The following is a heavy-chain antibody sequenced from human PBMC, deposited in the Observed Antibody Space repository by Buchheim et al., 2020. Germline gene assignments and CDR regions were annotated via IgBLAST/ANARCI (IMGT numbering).Heavy chain of an antibody. CDR2: IWYDGSNK. J-gene: IGHJ4*02. Sequence: QVQLVESGGGVVQPGRSLRLSCAASGFTFSSYGMHWVRQAPGKGLEWVAVIWYDGSNKYYADSVKGRFTISRDNSKNTLYLQMNSLRAEDTAVYYCARDLLRIAVAGTPFDYWGQGTL. CDR1: GFTFSSYG. D-gene: IGHD6-19*01. CDR3: ARDLLRIAVAGTPFDY. V-gene: IGHV3-33*01.